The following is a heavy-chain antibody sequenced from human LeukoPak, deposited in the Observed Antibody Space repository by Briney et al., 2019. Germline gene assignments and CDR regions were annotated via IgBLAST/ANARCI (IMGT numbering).Heavy chain of an antibody. J-gene: IGHJ5*02. V-gene: IGHV3-23*01. D-gene: IGHD2-15*01. CDR2: ISESGGST. CDR1: GFTFSTSA. Sequence: GGSLRLSCAASGFTFSTSAMSWVRQAPGKGLEWVSGISESGGSTYYADSVKGRFTSSRDNSKNTLYLQMNSLRAEDTAKYYCAQQLGYCSGGSCYFTSWGQGTLVTVSS. CDR3: AQQLGYCSGGSCYFTS.